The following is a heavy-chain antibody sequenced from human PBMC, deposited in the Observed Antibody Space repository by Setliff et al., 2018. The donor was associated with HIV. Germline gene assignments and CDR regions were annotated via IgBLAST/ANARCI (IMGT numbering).Heavy chain of an antibody. Sequence: NPSETLSLTCAVYGGSFSDHYWSWIRQPPGKGLEWIGEINHSGSTNYNSSLKSRVTISVDTSKNQFSLKLNSVTAADTAVYYCARARSLITVRRSFDYWGQGTLVTVSS. CDR3: ARARSLITVRRSFDY. CDR2: INHSGST. D-gene: IGHD6-6*01. CDR1: GGSFSDHY. J-gene: IGHJ4*02. V-gene: IGHV4-34*01.